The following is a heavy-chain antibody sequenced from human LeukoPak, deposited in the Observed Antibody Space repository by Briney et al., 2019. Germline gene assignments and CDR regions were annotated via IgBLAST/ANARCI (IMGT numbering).Heavy chain of an antibody. CDR3: ARGSVYFDS. CDR2: ISYTGGT. V-gene: IGHV4-59*01. Sequence: SETLSLTCTVSGGSISSYYVSWIRQPPGKGLEWIGYISYTGGTDYNPSLKSRVTISVDMFKNQFSLKVSSVTAADTAVYYCARGSVYFDSWGQGTLVTVSS. J-gene: IGHJ4*02. CDR1: GGSISSYY.